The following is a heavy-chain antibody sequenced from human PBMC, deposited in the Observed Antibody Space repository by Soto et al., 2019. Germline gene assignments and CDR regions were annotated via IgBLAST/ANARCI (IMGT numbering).Heavy chain of an antibody. Sequence: GASVKVSCKASGYTFTSYGISWVRQAPGQGLEWMGWISAYNGNTNYAQKLQGRVTMTTDTSTSTAYMELRSLRSDDTAVYYCARDCYDPGLRGGYYYYYGMDVWGQGTTVTVSS. J-gene: IGHJ6*02. V-gene: IGHV1-18*04. CDR2: ISAYNGNT. D-gene: IGHD3-10*01. CDR3: ARDCYDPGLRGGYYYYYGMDV. CDR1: GYTFTSYG.